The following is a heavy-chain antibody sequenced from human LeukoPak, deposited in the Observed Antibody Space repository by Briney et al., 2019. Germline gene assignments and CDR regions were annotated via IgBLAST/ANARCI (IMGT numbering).Heavy chain of an antibody. CDR1: GFTFSTYA. D-gene: IGHD3-22*01. CDR2: IRGSGYST. Sequence: PGGSLRLSCAASGFTFSTYAMSWVRQAPGKGLEWVSSIRGSGYSTYYADSVEGRFTISRDNFKSTLFLQMISPRAEDTAVYSCAKYYYDSSGYYDAAPLDSWGQGTLVTVSS. CDR3: AKYYYDSSGYYDAAPLDS. V-gene: IGHV3-23*01. J-gene: IGHJ4*02.